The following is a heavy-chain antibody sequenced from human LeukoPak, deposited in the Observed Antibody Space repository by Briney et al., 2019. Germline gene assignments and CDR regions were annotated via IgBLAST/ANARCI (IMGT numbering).Heavy chain of an antibody. CDR2: IKQDGSEK. CDR1: GFTFNDAW. V-gene: IGHV3-7*05. Sequence: GGSLRLSCATSGFTFNDAWMSWVRQAPGKGLEWVANIKQDGSEKYYVDSVKGRFTISRDNAKNSLYLHMNSLRAEDTAVYYCARGGGGYDFWSGYRRWGQGTLVTVSS. D-gene: IGHD3-3*01. J-gene: IGHJ4*02. CDR3: ARGGGGYDFWSGYRR.